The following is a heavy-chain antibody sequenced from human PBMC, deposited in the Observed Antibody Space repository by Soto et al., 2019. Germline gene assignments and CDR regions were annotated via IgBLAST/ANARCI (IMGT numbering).Heavy chain of an antibody. D-gene: IGHD3-9*01. CDR3: VKDKKYDILSAWDALDI. CDR1: GFTFSSYS. V-gene: IGHV3-23*01. Sequence: GGSLRLSCAASGFTFSSYSMNWVRQAPGKGLEWVAAISGGGGGTYYADPVKGRFTISRDNSKNTLHLQMNSLRAEDTAIYYCVKDKKYDILSAWDALDIWGQGTMVTVSS. J-gene: IGHJ3*02. CDR2: ISGGGGGT.